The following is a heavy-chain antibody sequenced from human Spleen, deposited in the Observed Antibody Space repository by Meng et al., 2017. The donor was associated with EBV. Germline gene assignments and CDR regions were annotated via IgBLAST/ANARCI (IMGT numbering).Heavy chain of an antibody. Sequence: QITVKESGPTLVKPTHTLTLTCPFSGFSLSTSGVGVGCIRQPPGKALEWLALIYWDDDKRYSPSLKSRLTITKDTSKNQVVLTMTNMDPVDTATYYCARGRYCSGGSCYYFDYWGQGTLVTVSS. CDR2: IYWDDDK. CDR1: GFSLSTSGVG. CDR3: ARGRYCSGGSCYYFDY. D-gene: IGHD2-15*01. V-gene: IGHV2-5*02. J-gene: IGHJ4*02.